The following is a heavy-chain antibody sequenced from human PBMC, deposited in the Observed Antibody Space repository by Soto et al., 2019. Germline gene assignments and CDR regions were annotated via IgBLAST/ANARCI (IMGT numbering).Heavy chain of an antibody. CDR3: ARGGGIAAAGTPRYWYFDL. V-gene: IGHV4-34*01. CDR2: INHSGST. J-gene: IGHJ2*01. Sequence: QVQLQQWGAGLLKPSETLSLTCAVYGGSFSGYYWSWIRQPPGKGLEWIGEINHSGSTNYNPSLKSRVTISVDTSKNQFFLKLSSVTAADTAVYYCARGGGIAAAGTPRYWYFDLWGLGTLVTVSS. CDR1: GGSFSGYY. D-gene: IGHD6-13*01.